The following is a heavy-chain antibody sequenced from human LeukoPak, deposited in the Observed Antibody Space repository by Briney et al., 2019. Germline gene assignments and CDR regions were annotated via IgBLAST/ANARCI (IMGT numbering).Heavy chain of an antibody. CDR2: IYHSGST. CDR1: GYSISSGYY. J-gene: IGHJ6*03. Sequence: SETLSLTCTVSGYSISSGYYWGWIRQPPGKGLEWIGSIYHSGSTYYNPSLKSRVTISVDTSKNQFSLKLSSVTAADTAVYYCARGNAAPYVDIVATSYYYYYMDVWGKGTTVTVSS. CDR3: ARGNAAPYVDIVATSYYYYYMDV. D-gene: IGHD5-12*01. V-gene: IGHV4-38-2*02.